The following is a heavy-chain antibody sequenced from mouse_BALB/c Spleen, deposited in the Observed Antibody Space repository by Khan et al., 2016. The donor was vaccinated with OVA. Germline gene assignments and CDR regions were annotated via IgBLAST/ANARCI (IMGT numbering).Heavy chain of an antibody. CDR1: GYSITTDYA. V-gene: IGHV3-2*02. CDR3: ARVYGGDVDY. J-gene: IGHJ2*01. D-gene: IGHD2-10*02. CDR2: ISYSGNT. Sequence: VQLQQPGPGLVKPSQSLSLTCTVTGYSITTDYAWNWIRQFPGKKLEWMGFISYSGNTKYNPSLKSRISITRDTSKNQFFLQLKSVTTEDTARYYCARVYGGDVDYWGQGTTLTVSS.